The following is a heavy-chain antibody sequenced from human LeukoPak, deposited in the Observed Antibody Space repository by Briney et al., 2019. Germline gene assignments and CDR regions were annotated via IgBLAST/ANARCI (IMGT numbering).Heavy chain of an antibody. CDR3: ARAGYCSSTSCLDY. J-gene: IGHJ4*02. CDR1: GFTFSSSE. V-gene: IGHV3-48*03. CDR2: ISSSGSTI. D-gene: IGHD2-2*01. Sequence: PGGSLRLSCAASGFTFSSSEMNWVRQAPGKGLEWVSYISSSGSTIYYADSVKGRFTISRDNAKNSLYLQMNSLRAEDTAVYYCARAGYCSSTSCLDYWGQGTLVTVSS.